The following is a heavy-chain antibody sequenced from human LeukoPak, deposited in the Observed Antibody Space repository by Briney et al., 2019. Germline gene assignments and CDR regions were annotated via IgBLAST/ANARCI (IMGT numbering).Heavy chain of an antibody. D-gene: IGHD3-10*01. CDR1: GASISTTNW. CDR2: IYHSGRT. CDR3: ARYYYGSGSQDY. J-gene: IGHJ1*01. V-gene: IGHV4-4*02. Sequence: TSETLSLTCTVSGASISTTNWWTWVRHPPGKGLEWIGEIYHSGRTNYNPSLKSRVTISIDNSKNQFFLTLNSVTAADTAVYYCARYYYGSGSQDYWGQGTLVTVSS.